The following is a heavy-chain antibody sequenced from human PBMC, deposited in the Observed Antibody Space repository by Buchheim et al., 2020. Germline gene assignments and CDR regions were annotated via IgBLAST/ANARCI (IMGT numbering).Heavy chain of an antibody. CDR2: ISYDGSNK. V-gene: IGHV3-30-3*01. CDR1: GFTFSSYA. CDR3: ARDPIAVAVFDY. J-gene: IGHJ4*02. D-gene: IGHD6-19*01. Sequence: QVQLVKSGGGVVQPGRSLRLSCAASGFTFSSYAMHWVRQAPGKGLEWVAVISYDGSNKYYADSVKGRFTISRDNSKNTLYLQMNSLRAEDTAVYYCARDPIAVAVFDYWGQGTL.